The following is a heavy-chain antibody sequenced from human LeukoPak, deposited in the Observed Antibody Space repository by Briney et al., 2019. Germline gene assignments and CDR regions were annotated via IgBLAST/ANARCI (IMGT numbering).Heavy chain of an antibody. V-gene: IGHV1-46*01. CDR2: INPSGGST. D-gene: IGHD2-15*01. CDR3: ARDAGRYCSGGSCYIGGSWFDP. CDR1: GYTFTSYY. J-gene: IGHJ5*02. Sequence: ASVKVSCKASGYTFTSYYMHWVRQAPGQGLEWMGIINPSGGSTSYAQKFQGRVTMTRDMSTSTVYMELSSLRSDDTAVYYCARDAGRYCSGGSCYIGGSWFDPWGQGTLVTVSS.